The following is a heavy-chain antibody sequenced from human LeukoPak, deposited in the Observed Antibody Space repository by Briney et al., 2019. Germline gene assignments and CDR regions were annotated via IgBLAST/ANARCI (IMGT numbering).Heavy chain of an antibody. CDR1: GFTFSSYA. V-gene: IGHV3-30-3*01. CDR3: ARDRGQLDNYYYYGMDV. Sequence: PGGSLRFSCAASGFTFSSYAMHWVRQAPGKGLEWVAVISYAGSNKYYADSVKGRFTISRDNSKNTLYLQMNSLRAEDTAVYYCARDRGQLDNYYYYGMDVWGQGTTVTVSS. CDR2: ISYAGSNK. D-gene: IGHD6-13*01. J-gene: IGHJ6*02.